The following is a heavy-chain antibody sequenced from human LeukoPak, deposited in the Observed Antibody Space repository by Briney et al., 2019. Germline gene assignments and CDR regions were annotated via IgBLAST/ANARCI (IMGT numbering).Heavy chain of an antibody. J-gene: IGHJ3*02. CDR3: ARVGSFVFGYSYGSSAFDI. V-gene: IGHV1-69*05. D-gene: IGHD5-18*01. Sequence: SSVKVSCMASGGTFSSYAISWVRQAPGQGLEWMGGIIPIFGTANYAQKFQGRVTITTDESTSTAYMELSSLRSEDTAVYYCARVGSFVFGYSYGSSAFDIWGLGTMVTVSS. CDR2: IIPIFGTA. CDR1: GGTFSSYA.